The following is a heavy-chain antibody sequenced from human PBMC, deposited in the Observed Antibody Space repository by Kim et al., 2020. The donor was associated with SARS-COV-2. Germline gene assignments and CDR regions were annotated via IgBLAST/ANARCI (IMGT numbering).Heavy chain of an antibody. CDR1: GYTFTSYA. CDR3: ARFGLNLDIVVVVAATTRGLDY. Sequence: ASVKVSCKASGYTFTSYAMNWVRQAPGQGLEWMGWINTNTGNPTYAQGLTGRFVFSLDTSVSTAYLQISSLKAEDTAVYYCARFGLNLDIVVVVAATTRGLDYWGQGTLVTVSS. V-gene: IGHV7-4-1*02. D-gene: IGHD2-15*01. CDR2: INTNTGNP. J-gene: IGHJ4*02.